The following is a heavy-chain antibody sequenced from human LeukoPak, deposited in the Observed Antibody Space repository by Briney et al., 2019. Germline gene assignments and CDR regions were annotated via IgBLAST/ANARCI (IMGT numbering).Heavy chain of an antibody. CDR2: ISSSSSYT. J-gene: IGHJ4*02. Sequence: GGSLRLSCAASGSTFSDYYMSWIRQAPGKGLEWVSYISSSSSYTNYADSVKGRFTISRDNAKNSLYLQMNSLRAEDTAVYYCASIPRYFRCSGGSCYDYWGQGTLVTVSS. CDR1: GSTFSDYY. V-gene: IGHV3-11*06. D-gene: IGHD2-15*01. CDR3: ASIPRYFRCSGGSCYDY.